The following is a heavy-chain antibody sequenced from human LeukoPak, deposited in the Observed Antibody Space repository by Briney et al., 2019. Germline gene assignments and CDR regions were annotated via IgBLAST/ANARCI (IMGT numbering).Heavy chain of an antibody. CDR2: IYYSGST. CDR3: ARESTMVTSWFDP. V-gene: IGHV4-59*11. Sequence: SETLSLTCTVSVGSLSSHYWSWIRQPPGKGLESIGYIYYSGSTNYNPSLKRRVTISVDTSKNQFSLKLSSVTAADTAVYYCARESTMVTSWFDPWGQGTLVTVSS. J-gene: IGHJ5*02. D-gene: IGHD5-18*01. CDR1: VGSLSSHY.